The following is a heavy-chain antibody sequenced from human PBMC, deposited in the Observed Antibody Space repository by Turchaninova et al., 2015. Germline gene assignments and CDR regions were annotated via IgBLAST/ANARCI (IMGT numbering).Heavy chain of an antibody. J-gene: IGHJ4*02. CDR1: GYTFTDYY. Sequence: QVQLVQSGAEVKAPGAAVRVSCMAFGYTFTDYYIHWVRQAPGQGLEWRGRINPKNVGTSYAQKFQGRVTMTRDTSITTAYMDLSRLRSDDAAVYYCARSYCTGTTCYQGLDYWGQGSLVTVSS. CDR2: INPKNVGT. CDR3: ARSYCTGTTCYQGLDY. V-gene: IGHV1-2*06. D-gene: IGHD2-15*01.